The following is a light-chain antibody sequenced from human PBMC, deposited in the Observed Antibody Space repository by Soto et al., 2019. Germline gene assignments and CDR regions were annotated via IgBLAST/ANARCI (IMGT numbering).Light chain of an antibody. CDR2: EVS. V-gene: IGLV2-14*01. CDR1: SSDVGGYNY. CDR3: ISYTINSGV. Sequence: QSALTQPASVSGSPGQSITISCTRSSSDVGGYNYVSWYQHHPGKAPKLLIYEVSNRPSGVSNRFSGSKSGNTASLTISGLQAEDEADYYCISYTINSGVFGGGTKLTVL. J-gene: IGLJ3*02.